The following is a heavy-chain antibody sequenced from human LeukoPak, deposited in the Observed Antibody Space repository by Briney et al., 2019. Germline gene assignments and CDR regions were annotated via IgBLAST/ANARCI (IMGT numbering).Heavy chain of an antibody. CDR3: ARVRVSYNWNYAGWFDP. V-gene: IGHV3-33*01. J-gene: IGHJ5*02. Sequence: GRSLRLSCAASGFTFSSYGMHWVRQAPGKGLEWVAVIWYDGSNKYYADSVKGRFTISRDNSKNTLYLQMNSLRAEDTAVYYCARVRVSYNWNYAGWFDPWGQETLVTVSS. CDR1: GFTFSSYG. D-gene: IGHD1-7*01. CDR2: IWYDGSNK.